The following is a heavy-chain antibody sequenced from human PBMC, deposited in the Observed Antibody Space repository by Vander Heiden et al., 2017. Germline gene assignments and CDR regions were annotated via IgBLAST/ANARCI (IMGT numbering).Heavy chain of an antibody. D-gene: IGHD3-10*01. V-gene: IGHV3-23*01. J-gene: IGHJ6*02. CDR2: ISGSGGST. CDR1: GFTFSSYA. CDR3: AKPSGSGSYSLLSSLYYYYYGMDV. Sequence: EVQLLESGGGLVQPGGSLRLSCAASGFTFSSYAMSWVRQAPGKGLEWVSAISGSGGSTYYADSVKGRFTISRDNSKNTLYLQMNSLRAEDTAVYYCAKPSGSGSYSLLSSLYYYYYGMDVWGQGTTVTVSS.